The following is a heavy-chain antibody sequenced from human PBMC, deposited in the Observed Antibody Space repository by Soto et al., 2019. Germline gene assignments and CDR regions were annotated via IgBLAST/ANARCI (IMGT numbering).Heavy chain of an antibody. Sequence: SGGSLRLSCAASGFTFSSSAMSWVRQAPGEGLQWVSSITISGDRAWYADSVKGRFTISRDNSKNTLYLQLTSLRAEDTATYYCAKDPALTIEDPYFDLWGQGTLVTVSS. CDR1: GFTFSSSA. J-gene: IGHJ4*02. CDR2: ITISGDRA. CDR3: AKDPALTIEDPYFDL. D-gene: IGHD4-17*01. V-gene: IGHV3-23*01.